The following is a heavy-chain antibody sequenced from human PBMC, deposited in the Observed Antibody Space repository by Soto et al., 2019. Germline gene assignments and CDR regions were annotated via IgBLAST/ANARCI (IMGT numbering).Heavy chain of an antibody. V-gene: IGHV3-7*01. J-gene: IGHJ6*02. D-gene: IGHD6-13*01. CDR2: IKQDGSEK. CDR1: GFTFSSYW. Sequence: EVQLVESGGGLVQPGGSLRLSCVDSGFTFSSYWMSWVRQAPVKGLEWVGNIKQDGSEKNYADSVKGRFTISRDNAKNSMCLQMSSLGVEDTAVYYCARIAAGGRGWGVGGQGTTVVVCS. CDR3: ARIAAGGRGWGV.